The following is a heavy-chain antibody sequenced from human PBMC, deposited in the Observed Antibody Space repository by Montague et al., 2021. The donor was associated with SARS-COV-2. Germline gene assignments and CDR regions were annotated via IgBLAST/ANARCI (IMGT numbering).Heavy chain of an antibody. D-gene: IGHD1-14*01. J-gene: IGHJ2*01. CDR3: EASPDNAPWYFDL. CDR2: INHRGSS. V-gene: IGHV4-34*01. CDR1: GASFSGHY. Sequence: SETLSLTCAVSGASFSGHYWNWIRQSPGKGLEWIGEINHRGSSNSNPALKSRVTISVDTSKNQFSLNLSSVTAADTAVYYCEASPDNAPWYFDLWGRGTLVTVSS.